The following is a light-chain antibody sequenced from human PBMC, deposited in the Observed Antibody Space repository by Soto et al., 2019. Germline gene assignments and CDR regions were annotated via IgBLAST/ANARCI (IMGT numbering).Light chain of an antibody. CDR1: QGISSY. CDR2: AAS. V-gene: IGKV1-8*01. Sequence: AIRMTQSPSSFSASTGDRVTITCRASQGISSYLAWYQQKPGKAPKLLIYAASTLQSGVPSRFSGSGSGTDFTLTISCLQSEDFATDYCQQYYSYPPAWTFGQGTKVDIK. J-gene: IGKJ1*01. CDR3: QQYYSYPPAWT.